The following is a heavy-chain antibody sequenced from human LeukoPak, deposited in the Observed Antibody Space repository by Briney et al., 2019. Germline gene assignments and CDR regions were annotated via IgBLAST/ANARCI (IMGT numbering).Heavy chain of an antibody. CDR3: ARDPGGVVPAVLGYYYGMDV. V-gene: IGHV1-69*04. Sequence: SVKVSCKASGGTFSSYTISWVRQAPGQGLGWMGRIIPILGIANYAQKFQGRVTITADKSTSTAYMELSSLRSEDTAVYYCARDPGGVVPAVLGYYYGMDVWGQGTTVTVSS. J-gene: IGHJ6*02. D-gene: IGHD2-2*01. CDR1: GGTFSSYT. CDR2: IIPILGIA.